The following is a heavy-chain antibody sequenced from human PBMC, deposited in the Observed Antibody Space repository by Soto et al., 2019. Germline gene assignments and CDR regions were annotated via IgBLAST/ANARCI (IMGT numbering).Heavy chain of an antibody. Sequence: SETLSLTCTVSGGSISSYDWSWIRQPPGKGLEWIGYIYYSGSTNYNPSLKSRVTISVDTSKNQFSLKLSSVTAADTAVYYCARGYSGYVRNWFDPWGQGTLVTVSS. V-gene: IGHV4-59*01. D-gene: IGHD5-12*01. CDR1: GGSISSYD. J-gene: IGHJ5*02. CDR2: IYYSGST. CDR3: ARGYSGYVRNWFDP.